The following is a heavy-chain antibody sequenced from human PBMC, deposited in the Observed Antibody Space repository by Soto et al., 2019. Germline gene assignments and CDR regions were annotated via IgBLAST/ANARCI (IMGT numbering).Heavy chain of an antibody. J-gene: IGHJ3*02. CDR2: IYYSGST. V-gene: IGHV4-31*03. D-gene: IGHD3-9*01. CDR1: GGSISSGGYY. CDR3: ARASHRYYDILTGYPDAFDI. Sequence: TLSLTCTVSGGSISSGGYYWSWIRQHPGKGLEWIGYIYYSGSTYYNPSLKSRVTISVDTSKNQFSLKLSSVTAADTAVYYCARASHRYYDILTGYPDAFDIWGQGAMVTVSS.